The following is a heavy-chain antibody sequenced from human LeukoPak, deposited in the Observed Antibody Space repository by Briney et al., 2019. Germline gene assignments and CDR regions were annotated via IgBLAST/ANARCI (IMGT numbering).Heavy chain of an antibody. CDR3: ARDQPVPAPYSSSWYFDKN. J-gene: IGHJ4*02. CDR1: GYTFTGYY. D-gene: IGHD6-13*01. CDR2: INPNSGGT. V-gene: IGHV1-2*02. Sequence: GASVKVSCKASGYTFTGYYMHWVRQAPGQGLEWMGWINPNSGGTNYAQKFQGRVTMTRDTSISTAYMELSRLRSDDTAVYYCARDQPVPAPYSSSWYFDKNWGQGTLVTVSS.